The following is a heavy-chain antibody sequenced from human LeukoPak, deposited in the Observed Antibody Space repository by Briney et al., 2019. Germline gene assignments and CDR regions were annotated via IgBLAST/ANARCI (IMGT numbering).Heavy chain of an antibody. Sequence: PSETLSLTCTVSGYSISSGYYWGWIRQPPGKGLEWIGSIYHSGSTYYNPSLKSRVTISVDTSKNQFSLKLSSVTAADTAVFYCARRSGSYHYYMDVWSKGTTVTVSS. V-gene: IGHV4-38-2*02. CDR1: GYSISSGYY. D-gene: IGHD1-26*01. CDR3: ARRSGSYHYYMDV. CDR2: IYHSGST. J-gene: IGHJ6*03.